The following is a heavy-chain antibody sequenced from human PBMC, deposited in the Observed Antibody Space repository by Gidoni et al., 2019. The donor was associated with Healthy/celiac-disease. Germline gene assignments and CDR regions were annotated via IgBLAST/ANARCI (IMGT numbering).Heavy chain of an antibody. CDR1: GGSISRYY. V-gene: IGHV4-59*08. Sequence: QVQLQESGPGLVKPSETLSLTCTVSGGSISRYYWSWIRQPRGKGLEWIGYMYYSGRTNQNPSLKSRVTLSADTSKNQFSLKLSSVTAADTAVYYCARHKTAAATFDYWGQGTLVTVSS. CDR3: ARHKTAAATFDY. D-gene: IGHD6-13*01. J-gene: IGHJ4*02. CDR2: MYYSGRT.